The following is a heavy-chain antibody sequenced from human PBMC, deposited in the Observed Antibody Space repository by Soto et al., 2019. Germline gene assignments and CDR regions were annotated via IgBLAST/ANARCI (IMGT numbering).Heavy chain of an antibody. CDR3: ARGPTRLWFGEGFDP. CDR1: GYTFTSYD. D-gene: IGHD3-10*01. Sequence: QVQLVQSGAEVKKPGASVKVSCKASGYTFTSYDINWVRQATGQGLEWMGWMNPNSGNTGYAQKFRGRVTMTRNISISTAYMKLTRLRSEDTAVYYCARGPTRLWFGEGFDPWGQGTLVTVSS. CDR2: MNPNSGNT. V-gene: IGHV1-8*01. J-gene: IGHJ5*02.